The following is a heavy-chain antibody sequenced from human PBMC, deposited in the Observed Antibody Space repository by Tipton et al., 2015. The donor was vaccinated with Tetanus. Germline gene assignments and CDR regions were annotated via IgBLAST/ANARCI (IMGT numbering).Heavy chain of an antibody. J-gene: IGHJ4*02. D-gene: IGHD2-2*02. CDR1: GGSISSGGYY. V-gene: IGHV4-31*03. CDR2: IYYSGST. Sequence: TLSLTCTVSGGSISSGGYYWSWIRQHPGKGLEWIGYIYYSGSTYYNPSLKSRVTISVDTSKNQFSLKLSSVTAADTAVYYCARSPSPLGIVYHYYFDYWGQGTLVTVSS. CDR3: ARSPSPLGIVYHYYFDY.